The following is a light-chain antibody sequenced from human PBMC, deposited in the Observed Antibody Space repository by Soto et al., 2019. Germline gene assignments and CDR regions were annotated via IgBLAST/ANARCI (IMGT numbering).Light chain of an antibody. CDR2: EVS. J-gene: IGLJ3*02. CDR1: SSDVGYYNY. V-gene: IGLV2-14*01. CDR3: SSYTTSSTQV. Sequence: QSALTQPASVSGSPGQSITISCTGTSSDVGYYNYVSWYQHHPGKVPKLMIYEVSNRPSGVSNRFSGSKSGNMASLTISGLQAEDEADYYCSSYTTSSTQVFGGGTKLTVL.